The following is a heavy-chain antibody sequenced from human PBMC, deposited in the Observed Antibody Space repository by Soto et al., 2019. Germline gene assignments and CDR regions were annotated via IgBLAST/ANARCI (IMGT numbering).Heavy chain of an antibody. D-gene: IGHD5-18*01. CDR1: GYTFTSYY. J-gene: IGHJ4*02. Sequence: QVQLVQSGAEVKKPGASVKVSCKASGYTFTSYYMHWVRQAPGQGLEWMGIINPSGGSTSYAQKFQGRVTMTRDTSTSTVYMELSRLRSEDTAVYYCASRGSYGYSFAYWGQGTLVTVSS. CDR3: ASRGSYGYSFAY. CDR2: INPSGGST. V-gene: IGHV1-46*03.